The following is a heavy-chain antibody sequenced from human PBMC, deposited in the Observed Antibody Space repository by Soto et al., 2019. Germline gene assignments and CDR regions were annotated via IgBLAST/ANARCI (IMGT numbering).Heavy chain of an antibody. D-gene: IGHD5-18*01. CDR1: GGTFSSYT. J-gene: IGHJ4*02. Sequence: QAQLVQSGAEVKKPGSSVKVSCKASGGTFSSYTISWVRQAPGQGLEWMGRIIPILGIANYAQKFQGRVTITADKSTSTAYMELSSLRSEDTAVYYCARGRGYSYGQVDYWGQGTLVTVSS. CDR3: ARGRGYSYGQVDY. CDR2: IIPILGIA. V-gene: IGHV1-69*02.